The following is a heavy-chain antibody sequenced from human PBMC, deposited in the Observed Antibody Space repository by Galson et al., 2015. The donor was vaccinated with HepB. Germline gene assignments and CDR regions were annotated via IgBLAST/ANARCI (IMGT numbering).Heavy chain of an antibody. CDR1: GFTFSSYG. J-gene: IGHJ4*02. CDR3: AKDLRLYYYDNRGALDS. Sequence: SLRLSCAASGFTFSSYGMHWVRQAPDKGLEWVAVISYHGTYKYYADSVKGRFTVSRDNSKNTLYLEMNSLRAEDTAMYYCAKDLRLYYYDNRGALDSWGQGTLVTVSS. D-gene: IGHD3-22*01. CDR2: ISYHGTYK. V-gene: IGHV3-30*18.